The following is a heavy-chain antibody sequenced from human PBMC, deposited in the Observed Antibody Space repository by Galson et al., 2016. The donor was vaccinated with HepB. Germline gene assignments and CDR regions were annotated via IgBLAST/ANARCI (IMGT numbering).Heavy chain of an antibody. Sequence: SETLSLTCTVSGDSISTSNYYWGWIRQPPGKGLEWIGNIYYSGTTYYNPSLKSRVTISVDTSKKQFSMRLNSVTAADTAVYYCAGFGTRYSSSWFTPMLFFAYWGQGTLVTVSS. V-gene: IGHV4-39*01. CDR3: AGFGTRYSSSWFTPMLFFAY. J-gene: IGHJ4*02. CDR1: GDSISTSNYY. CDR2: IYYSGTT. D-gene: IGHD6-13*01.